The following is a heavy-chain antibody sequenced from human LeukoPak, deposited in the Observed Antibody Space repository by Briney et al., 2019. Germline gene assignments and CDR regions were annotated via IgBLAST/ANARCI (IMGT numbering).Heavy chain of an antibody. CDR2: IIPIFGTA. CDR1: GGTFSSYA. V-gene: IGHV1-69*13. J-gene: IGHJ4*02. Sequence: GASVKVSCKASGGTFSSYAISWVRQAPGQGLEWMGGIIPIFGTANYAQKFQGRVTITADESTSTAYMELSSLRSEDTAVYYCERDSHFGVVITLDYWGQGTLVTVSS. CDR3: ERDSHFGVVITLDY. D-gene: IGHD3-3*01.